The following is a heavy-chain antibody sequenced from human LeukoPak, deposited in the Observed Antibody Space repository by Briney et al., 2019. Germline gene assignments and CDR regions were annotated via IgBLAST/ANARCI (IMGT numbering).Heavy chain of an antibody. J-gene: IGHJ4*02. Sequence: GGSLRLSCAASGFAFSDYYMSWIRQAPGKGLEWVSYISSSGSTIYYADSVKGRFTISRDNAKNSLYLQMNSLRAEDTAVYYCARGYPVVVVAAQFDYWGQGTLVTVSS. CDR2: ISSSGSTI. CDR1: GFAFSDYY. D-gene: IGHD2-15*01. V-gene: IGHV3-11*01. CDR3: ARGYPVVVVAAQFDY.